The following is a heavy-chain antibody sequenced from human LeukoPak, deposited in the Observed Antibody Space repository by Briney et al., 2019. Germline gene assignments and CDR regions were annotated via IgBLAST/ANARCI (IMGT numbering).Heavy chain of an antibody. D-gene: IGHD3-3*01. Sequence: GGSPRLSCAASGFTFSNAWMSWVRQAPGKGLEWVGHIKSKTDGGTTDYAAPVKGRFTISRDDSKNTLYLQMNSLKTEDTAVYYCTTRFGVVINDYWGQGTLVTVSS. V-gene: IGHV3-15*01. CDR1: GFTFSNAW. CDR3: TTRFGVVINDY. J-gene: IGHJ4*02. CDR2: IKSKTDGGTT.